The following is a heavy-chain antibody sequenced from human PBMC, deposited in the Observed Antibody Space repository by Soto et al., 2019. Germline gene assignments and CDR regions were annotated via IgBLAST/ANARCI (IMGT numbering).Heavy chain of an antibody. D-gene: IGHD6-13*01. V-gene: IGHV1-69*02. CDR2: IIPILGIA. CDR3: ARVRAAAGRLDAFDI. J-gene: IGHJ3*02. CDR1: GGTFSSYT. Sequence: QVQLVQSGAEVKKPGSSVKVSCKASGGTFSSYTISWVRQAPGQGIEWMGRIIPILGIANYAQKFQGRVTITADKSTSTAYMELSSLRSEDTAVYYCARVRAAAGRLDAFDIWGQGTMVTVSS.